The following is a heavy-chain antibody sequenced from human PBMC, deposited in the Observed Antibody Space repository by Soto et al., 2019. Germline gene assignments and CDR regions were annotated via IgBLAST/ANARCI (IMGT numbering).Heavy chain of an antibody. V-gene: IGHV3-7*03. CDR3: ARDSHGSGSYYGGDDAFDI. CDR1: GFTFSSYW. J-gene: IGHJ3*02. CDR2: IKQDGSDK. D-gene: IGHD3-10*01. Sequence: EAQLVESGGGLVLPGGSLRLSCAASGFTFSSYWMSWVRQAPGKGLEWVANIKQDGSDKYYEDSVKGRFTISRDNAKKSLSLQMNSLRADDTAVYYCARDSHGSGSYYGGDDAFDIWGQGTMVTVSS.